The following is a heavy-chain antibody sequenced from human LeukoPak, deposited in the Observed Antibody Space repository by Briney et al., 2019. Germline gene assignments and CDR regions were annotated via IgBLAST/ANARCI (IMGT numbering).Heavy chain of an antibody. CDR1: GYTFTGYY. V-gene: IGHV1-2*02. Sequence: GASVKVSCKASGYTFTGYYMHWVRQAPGQGLEWMGWINPNSGGTNYAQKFQGRVTMTRDTSISTAYMELSRLRSDDTAVYYCARDDPYYYDSSGYYPFDYWGQGTLVTVSS. J-gene: IGHJ4*02. CDR3: ARDDPYYYDSSGYYPFDY. CDR2: INPNSGGT. D-gene: IGHD3-22*01.